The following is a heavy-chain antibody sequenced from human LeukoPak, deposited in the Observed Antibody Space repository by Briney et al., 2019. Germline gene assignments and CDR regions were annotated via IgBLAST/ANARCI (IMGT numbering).Heavy chain of an antibody. V-gene: IGHV3-30-3*01. CDR2: LSYDGSNK. CDR3: AKDLYGSGWYNYFDP. CDR1: GFTFSSYA. Sequence: GGSLRLSCAASGFTFSSYAMHWVRQAPGKGLEWVAVLSYDGSNKYYADSVKGRFTISRDNSKNTLYLQMNSLRTEDTAVYHCAKDLYGSGWYNYFDPWGQGALVTVSS. D-gene: IGHD6-19*01. J-gene: IGHJ5*02.